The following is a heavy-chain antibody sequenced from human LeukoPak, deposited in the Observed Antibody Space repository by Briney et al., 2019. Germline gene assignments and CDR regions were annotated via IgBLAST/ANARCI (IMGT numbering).Heavy chain of an antibody. CDR1: GFTFSHYA. J-gene: IGHJ5*02. V-gene: IGHV3-23*01. D-gene: IGHD2-8*01. CDR2: ISSSGANT. Sequence: GGSLRLSCAASGFTFSHYAMSWVRQAPGKGLEWLSAISSSGANTYYRDSVKGRFTISRDNSKNTLYLQMNSLRAEDTAVYYCAKDISPPESNVDEVHANWFDPWGQGTLVTVSS. CDR3: AKDISPPESNVDEVHANWFDP.